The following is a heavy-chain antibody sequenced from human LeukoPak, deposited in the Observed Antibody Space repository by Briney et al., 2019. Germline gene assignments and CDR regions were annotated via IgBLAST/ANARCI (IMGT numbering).Heavy chain of an antibody. Sequence: GGSLRLSCAASGFTFDDYGMSWVRQAPGKGLELVSGINWNCGSTGYADSVKGRFTISRDNAKNSLYLQMNSLRAEDTALYYCARDGRLLNYYGSGSYLYYYMDVWGKGTTVTISS. CDR1: GFTFDDYG. CDR2: INWNCGST. CDR3: ARDGRLLNYYGSGSYLYYYMDV. V-gene: IGHV3-20*04. J-gene: IGHJ6*03. D-gene: IGHD3-10*01.